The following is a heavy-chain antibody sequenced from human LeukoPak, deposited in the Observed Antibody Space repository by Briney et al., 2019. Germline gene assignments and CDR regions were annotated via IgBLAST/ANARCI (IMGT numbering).Heavy chain of an antibody. J-gene: IGHJ4*02. CDR1: GYTFTGYY. CDR3: ARSAEVGFPLDY. V-gene: IGHV1-2*02. D-gene: IGHD3-10*01. Sequence: ASVKVSCKASGYTFTGYYMHWVRQAPGQGLEWMGWINPNCGGTNYAQKFQGRVTMTRDTSISTAYMELSRLRSDDTAVYYCARSAEVGFPLDYWGQGSLVTVSS. CDR2: INPNCGGT.